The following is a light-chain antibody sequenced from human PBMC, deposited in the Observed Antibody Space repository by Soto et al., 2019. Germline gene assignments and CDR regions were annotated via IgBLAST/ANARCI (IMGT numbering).Light chain of an antibody. CDR1: QDINRW. CDR2: TAS. Sequence: DIQMTQSPSSVSASVGDRVTITCRASQDINRWLAWYQQKPGKAPKLLIYTASSLQSGVPSRFSGRGSGTAFALTVSSLQPEDFATYYCQQSYSTHWTFGQGTKVDIK. V-gene: IGKV1-12*02. CDR3: QQSYSTHWT. J-gene: IGKJ1*01.